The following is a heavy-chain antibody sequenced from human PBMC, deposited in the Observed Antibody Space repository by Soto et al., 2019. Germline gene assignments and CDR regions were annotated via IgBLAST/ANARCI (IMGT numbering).Heavy chain of an antibody. CDR2: IKQDGSEK. Sequence: GGSLRLSCAASGFSIRDYWMTWVRQAPGKGLDWVANIKQDGSEKFYVDSLKGRFTISRDNAKNSVYLLMNRLRADDTAVYYCARGKDGRRAGTYYFDMDVWGKGTTVTVSS. D-gene: IGHD1-1*01. CDR1: GFSIRDYW. V-gene: IGHV3-7*01. CDR3: ARGKDGRRAGTYYFDMDV. J-gene: IGHJ6*03.